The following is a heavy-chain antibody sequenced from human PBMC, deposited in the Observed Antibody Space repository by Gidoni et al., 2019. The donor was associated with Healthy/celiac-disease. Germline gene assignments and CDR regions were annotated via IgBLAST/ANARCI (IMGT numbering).Heavy chain of an antibody. CDR3: GMDV. Sequence: QVQLQQWGAGLLKPSETLSLTCAVYGGSFSGYYWSWIRQPPGKGLEWIREINHSGSTNYHPSLKSRVTISVDTAVYYCARAGPYSSSWYGHYYYYGMDVWGQGTTVTVSS. CDR2: INHSGST. V-gene: IGHV4-34*01. CDR1: GGSFSGYY. J-gene: IGHJ6*02. D-gene: IGHD6-13*01.